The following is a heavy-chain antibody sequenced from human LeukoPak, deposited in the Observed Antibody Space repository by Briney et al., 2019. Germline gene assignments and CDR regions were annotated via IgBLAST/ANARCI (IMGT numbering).Heavy chain of an antibody. CDR1: GYTFTSYY. Sequence: ASVKVSCKASGYTFTSYYMHWVRQAPGQGLEWMGIINPSGGSTSYAQKFQGRVTMTRDMSTSTVYMELSSLRSEDTAVYYCAKEGDGYNYFDYWGQGTLVTVSS. V-gene: IGHV1-46*01. D-gene: IGHD5-24*01. CDR3: AKEGDGYNYFDY. CDR2: INPSGGST. J-gene: IGHJ4*02.